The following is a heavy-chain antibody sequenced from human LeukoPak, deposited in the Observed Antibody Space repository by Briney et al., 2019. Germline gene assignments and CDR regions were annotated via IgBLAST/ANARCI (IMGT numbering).Heavy chain of an antibody. J-gene: IGHJ5*02. V-gene: IGHV1-2*02. CDR2: INPNSGGT. D-gene: IGHD5-18*01. Sequence: ASVKVSGKTFGYTFTGYYFYWVRQAPGKGLEWMGWINPNSGGTNYAQNFQGRVTMTRDTSINTAYMELGRLRSDDTAVYYCARSPGLDTAVVNRPWGQGTLITVSS. CDR1: GYTFTGYY. CDR3: ARSPGLDTAVVNRP.